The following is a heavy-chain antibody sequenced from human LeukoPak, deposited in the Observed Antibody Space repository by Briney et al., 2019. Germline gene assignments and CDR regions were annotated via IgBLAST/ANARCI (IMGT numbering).Heavy chain of an antibody. J-gene: IGHJ4*02. V-gene: IGHV3-7*01. CDR1: GFTFSSYW. CDR3: ARVSDLSSSWYPRYYFDY. Sequence: PGGSLRLSCAASGFTFSSYWMSWVRQAPGKGLEWVANIKQDGSEKYYVDSVKGRFTISRDNAKNSLYLQMNSLRAEDTAVYYCARVSDLSSSWYPRYYFDYWGQETLVTVSS. CDR2: IKQDGSEK. D-gene: IGHD6-13*01.